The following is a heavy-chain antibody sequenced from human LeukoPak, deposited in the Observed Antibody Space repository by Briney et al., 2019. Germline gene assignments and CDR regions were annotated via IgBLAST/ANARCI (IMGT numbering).Heavy chain of an antibody. V-gene: IGHV3-11*04. CDR2: ISSSGSTI. Sequence: PGGSLRLSCAASGFTFSDYYMSWIRQAPGKGLEWVSYISSSGSTIYYADSVKGRFTISRDNAKNSLYLQMNSLRAEDTAVYYCARDAGGITMVRGVGGSSMDVWGKGTTVTISS. J-gene: IGHJ6*03. CDR1: GFTFSDYY. D-gene: IGHD3-10*01. CDR3: ARDAGGITMVRGVGGSSMDV.